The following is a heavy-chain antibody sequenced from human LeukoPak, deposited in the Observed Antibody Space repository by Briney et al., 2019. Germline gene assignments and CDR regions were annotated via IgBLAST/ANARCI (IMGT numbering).Heavy chain of an antibody. J-gene: IGHJ5*02. V-gene: IGHV4-34*01. CDR2: INHNGST. CDR1: GGSFSGYY. D-gene: IGHD3-9*01. CDR3: ARGLIRYFDWLLTNWFDP. Sequence: SETLSLTFAVYGGSFSGYYWSSISHPPRNGLELIGEINHNGSTNYNPSLNSRVSISVDTSNNHFSLKLRSVTRADPSMYYCARGLIRYFDWLLTNWFDPWGQGTLVTVSS.